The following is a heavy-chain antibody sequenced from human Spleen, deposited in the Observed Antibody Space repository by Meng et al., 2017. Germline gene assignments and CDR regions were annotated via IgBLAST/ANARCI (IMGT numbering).Heavy chain of an antibody. V-gene: IGHV4-34*01. D-gene: IGHD4-11*01. CDR1: GVPFSAYY. Sequence: GAGMLKSSDTLSPTCVLSGVPFSAYYWSWIRQPPGKGLEWIGEINHSGPTNYNPSLESRATISVDTSQNNLSLKLSSVTAADSAVYYCARGTTTMAHDFDYWGQGTLVTVSS. CDR3: ARGTTTMAHDFDY. CDR2: INHSGPT. J-gene: IGHJ4*02.